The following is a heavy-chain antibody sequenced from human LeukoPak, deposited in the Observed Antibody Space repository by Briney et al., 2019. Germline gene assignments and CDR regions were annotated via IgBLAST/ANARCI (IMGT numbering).Heavy chain of an antibody. V-gene: IGHV3-23*01. D-gene: IGHD3-10*01. CDR2: ISGSGGST. J-gene: IGHJ6*02. CDR1: GFTFSSYA. CDR3: AKSDGSGSYYTTAIYYYYYGMDV. Sequence: GGSPRLSCAASGFTFSSYAMSWVRQAPGKGLEWVSAISGSGGSTYYADSVKGRFTISRDNSKNTLYLQMNSLRAEDTAVYYCAKSDGSGSYYTTAIYYYYYGMDVWGQGTTVTVSS.